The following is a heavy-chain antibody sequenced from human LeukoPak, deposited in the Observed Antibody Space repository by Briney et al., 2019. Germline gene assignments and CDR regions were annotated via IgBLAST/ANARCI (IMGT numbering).Heavy chain of an antibody. CDR2: IIPIFGTA. J-gene: IGHJ4*02. D-gene: IGHD4-23*01. CDR1: GGTFSSYA. CDR3: ASDDYGGTTPAE. Sequence: ASVKVSCKASGGTFSSYAISWVRQAPGQGLEWMGRIIPIFGTANYAQKFQGRVTITADKSTSTAYMELSSLRSEDTAVYYCASDDYGGTTPAEWGQGTLVTVSS. V-gene: IGHV1-69*06.